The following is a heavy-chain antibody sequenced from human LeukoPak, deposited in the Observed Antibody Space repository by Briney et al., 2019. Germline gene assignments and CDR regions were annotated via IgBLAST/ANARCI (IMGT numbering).Heavy chain of an antibody. CDR3: ACSGSYYNAINWFDP. V-gene: IGHV3-33*01. D-gene: IGHD3-10*02. J-gene: IGHJ5*02. CDR1: GFTFSSYG. CDR2: IWYDGSNK. Sequence: GRSLRLSCAASGFTFSSYGMHWARQAPGKGLEWVAVIWYDGSNKYYADSVKGRFTISRDNSKNTLYLQMNSLRAEDTAVYYCACSGSYYNAINWFDPWGQGTLVTVSS.